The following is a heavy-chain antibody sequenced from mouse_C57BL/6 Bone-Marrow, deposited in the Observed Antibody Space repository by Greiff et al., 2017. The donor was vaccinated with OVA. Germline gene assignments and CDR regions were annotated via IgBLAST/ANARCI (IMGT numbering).Heavy chain of an antibody. CDR2: INYDGSST. V-gene: IGHV5-16*01. J-gene: IGHJ1*03. CDR3: AREGYGSYWYFDV. D-gene: IGHD1-1*01. Sequence: EVHLVESEGGLVQPGSSMKLSCTASGFTFSDYYMAWVRQVPEKGLEWVANINYDGSSTYYLDSLKSRFIISRDNAKNILYLQMSSLKSEDTATYYCAREGYGSYWYFDVWGTGTTVTVSS. CDR1: GFTFSDYY.